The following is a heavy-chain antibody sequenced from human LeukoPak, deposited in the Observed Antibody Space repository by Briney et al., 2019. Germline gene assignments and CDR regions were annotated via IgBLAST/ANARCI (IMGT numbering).Heavy chain of an antibody. J-gene: IGHJ4*02. CDR3: AKDLSTSWYYFDY. Sequence: QPGGSLRLSCVVSGFTFSNYWMSWVRQAPGKGLEWVINIRPDGGEKYIVDSVKGRFTISRDNAKNTLYLQMNSLRAEDTAVYYCAKDLSTSWYYFDYWGQGTLVTVSS. CDR1: GFTFSNYW. V-gene: IGHV3-7*01. D-gene: IGHD6-13*01. CDR2: IRPDGGEK.